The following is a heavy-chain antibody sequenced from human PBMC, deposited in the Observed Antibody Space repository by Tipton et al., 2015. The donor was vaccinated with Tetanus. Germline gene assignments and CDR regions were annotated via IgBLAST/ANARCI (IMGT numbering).Heavy chain of an antibody. CDR1: GFTFSSYT. J-gene: IGHJ4*01. D-gene: IGHD5-18*01. Sequence: SLRLSCAASGFTFSSYTLHWVRQAPGKGLEWVSAISSSSTYIYYADSVKGRFTIFRDNDKKSVYLQMNGLGADDTAVYFCARKGYSYATPGLDNWGRGILVTVSS. CDR3: ARKGYSYATPGLDN. V-gene: IGHV3-21*01. CDR2: ISSSSTYI.